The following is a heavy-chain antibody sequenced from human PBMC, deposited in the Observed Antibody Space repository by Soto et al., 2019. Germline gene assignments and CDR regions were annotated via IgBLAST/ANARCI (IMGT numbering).Heavy chain of an antibody. J-gene: IGHJ4*02. CDR1: GYTFSIYG. Sequence: QVQLVQSGAEVKKPGASVKVSCTGSGYTFSIYGINWVRQAPGQGLEWMGWISPYNGNTKYAQSLQGRVIMTTDTSTSTAYMELRSLRSDDTAVYYCARDLDGSGSYYTDYWGQGTLVAVSS. CDR2: ISPYNGNT. V-gene: IGHV1-18*01. D-gene: IGHD3-10*01. CDR3: ARDLDGSGSYYTDY.